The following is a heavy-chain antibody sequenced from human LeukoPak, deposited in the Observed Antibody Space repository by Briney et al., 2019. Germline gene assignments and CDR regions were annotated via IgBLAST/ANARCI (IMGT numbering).Heavy chain of an antibody. CDR1: GFTFTTYV. CDR3: ARDRAVALPTYYYYMDV. V-gene: IGHV3-30*04. Sequence: RRSLRISCAASGFTFTTYVMHWVRQAPGKGLEWVAVISHTGSIETYADSVKGRFTISRDNSKNTVYLQMNSLKTEDTAVYYCARDRAVALPTYYYYMDVWGKGTTVTVSS. J-gene: IGHJ6*03. D-gene: IGHD2-15*01. CDR2: ISHTGSIE.